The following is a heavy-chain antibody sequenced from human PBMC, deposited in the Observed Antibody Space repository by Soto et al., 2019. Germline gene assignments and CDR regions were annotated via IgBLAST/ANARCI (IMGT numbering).Heavy chain of an antibody. Sequence: QVQLQESGPGLVKPSQTLSLTCTVSGGSISSGDYHWSWIRQPPGKGLEWIGYIYYSGNTYYNPSLKSRVTISVDTSKNQFSLKLTSVTAADTVVYYCARTYYYDSSGYPFDYWGQGTLVTVSS. CDR1: GGSISSGDYH. J-gene: IGHJ4*02. CDR3: ARTYYYDSSGYPFDY. V-gene: IGHV4-30-4*01. D-gene: IGHD3-22*01. CDR2: IYYSGNT.